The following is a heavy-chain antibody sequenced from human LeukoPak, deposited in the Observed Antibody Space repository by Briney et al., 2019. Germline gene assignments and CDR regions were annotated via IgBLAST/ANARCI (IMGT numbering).Heavy chain of an antibody. CDR1: GGTFSSYA. D-gene: IGHD2-8*01. CDR3: ARDGTNHYYGMDV. J-gene: IGHJ6*02. V-gene: IGHV1-69*04. Sequence: SVKVSCKASGGTFSSYAISWVRQASGQGLEWMGRIIPILGIANYAQKFQGRVTITADKSTSTAYMELSSLRSEDTAVYYCARDGTNHYYGMDVWGQGTTVTVSS. CDR2: IIPILGIA.